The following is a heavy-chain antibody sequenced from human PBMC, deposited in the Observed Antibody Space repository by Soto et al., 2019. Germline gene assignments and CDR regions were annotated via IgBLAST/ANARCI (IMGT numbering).Heavy chain of an antibody. J-gene: IGHJ6*03. Sequence: QVQLVQSGAEVKKPGASVKVSCKASGYTFTSYDINWVRQATGQGLEWMGWMNPNSGNTCYAQKFQGRVTMTRNTSISTAYMELSSLRYEDTAVYYCARGSTRSYYYYMDVWGKGTTVTVSS. V-gene: IGHV1-8*01. CDR2: MNPNSGNT. CDR1: GYTFTSYD. CDR3: ARGSTRSYYYYMDV. D-gene: IGHD2-15*01.